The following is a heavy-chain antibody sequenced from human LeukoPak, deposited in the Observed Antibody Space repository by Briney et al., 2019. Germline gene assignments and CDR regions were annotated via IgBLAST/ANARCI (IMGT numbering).Heavy chain of an antibody. J-gene: IGHJ6*03. CDR3: ARLEAYYDILTGPRVYYYYMDV. V-gene: IGHV4-34*01. CDR1: GGSFSGYY. CDR2: INHSGST. D-gene: IGHD3-9*01. Sequence: PSETLSLTCAVYGGSFSGYYWSWVRQPPGKGLEWIGEINHSGSTNYNPSLKSRVTISVDTSKNQFSLKLSSVTAADTAVYYCARLEAYYDILTGPRVYYYYMDVWGKGTTVTISS.